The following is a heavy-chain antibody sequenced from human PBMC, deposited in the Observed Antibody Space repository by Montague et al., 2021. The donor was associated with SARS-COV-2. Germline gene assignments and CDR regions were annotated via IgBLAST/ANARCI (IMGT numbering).Heavy chain of an antibody. CDR3: ARTHYDILAGYYIAFDY. Sequence: PALGKPTQTLALTCTFSGFSLSTSGMCVSWIRQPPGKALEWLAHIDWXDDKYYSTSLKTRLTISKDTSKIQVVLTMINMDPVDTATYYCARTHYDILAGYYIAFDYWGQGTLVTVSS. V-gene: IGHV2-70*01. J-gene: IGHJ4*02. CDR1: GFSLSTSGMC. CDR2: IDWXDDK. D-gene: IGHD3-9*01.